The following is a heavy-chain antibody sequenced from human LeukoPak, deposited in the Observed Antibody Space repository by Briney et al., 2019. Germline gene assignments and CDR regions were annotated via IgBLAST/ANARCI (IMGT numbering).Heavy chain of an antibody. J-gene: IGHJ3*02. CDR3: ARVGSGYFHAFDI. CDR2: INSDGSST. CDR1: GFTFSSYW. V-gene: IGHV3-74*01. Sequence: PGGSLRLSCAASGFTFSSYWMHWVRQAPGKGLVWVSRINSDGSSTSYADSVKGRFTISRDNAKNTLYLQMNSLRAEDTAVYYCARVGSGYFHAFDIWGQGTMVTVSS. D-gene: IGHD3-22*01.